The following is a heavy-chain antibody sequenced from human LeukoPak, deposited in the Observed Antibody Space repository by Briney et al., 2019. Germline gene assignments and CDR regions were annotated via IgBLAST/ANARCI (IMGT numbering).Heavy chain of an antibody. D-gene: IGHD3-22*01. CDR1: GFTLSSYA. Sequence: GGSLRLSCAASGFTLSSYAMSWVRQAPGKGLEWVSAISDSGNTYHADSVKGRFTISRDNSKNTLYLQMNSLRAEDTAVYYCAKASRSYYYDSSGYPIRYYYCYMDVWGKGTTVTISS. J-gene: IGHJ6*03. V-gene: IGHV3-23*01. CDR2: ISDSGNT. CDR3: AKASRSYYYDSSGYPIRYYYCYMDV.